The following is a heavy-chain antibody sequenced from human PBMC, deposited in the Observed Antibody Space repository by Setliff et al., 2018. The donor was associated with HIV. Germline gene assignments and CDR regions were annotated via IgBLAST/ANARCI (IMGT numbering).Heavy chain of an antibody. CDR3: ARGGSGSPRPLQH. D-gene: IGHD3-10*01. V-gene: IGHV3-48*04. J-gene: IGHJ1*01. CDR2: ISSSSSTI. Sequence: GGSLRLSCAASGFTFSSYSMNWVRQAPGKGLEWVSYISSSSSTIYYADSVKGRSTISRDNAKNSLYLQVNSLRAEDTAVYYCARGGSGSPRPLQHWGQGTLVTVSS. CDR1: GFTFSSYS.